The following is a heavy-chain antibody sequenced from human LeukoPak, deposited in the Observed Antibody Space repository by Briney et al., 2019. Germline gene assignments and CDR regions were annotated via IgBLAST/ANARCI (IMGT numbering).Heavy chain of an antibody. CDR1: GFTFSSYA. CDR3: ARELLRYFDRGYYYYYYMDV. V-gene: IGHV3-23*01. CDR2: ISGSGGST. Sequence: GGSLRLSCAASGFTFSSYAMSWVRQAPGKGLEWVSAISGSGGSTYYADSVKGRFTISRDNSKNTLYLQMNSLRAEDTAVYYCARELLRYFDRGYYYYYYMDVWGKGTTVTVSS. J-gene: IGHJ6*03. D-gene: IGHD3-9*01.